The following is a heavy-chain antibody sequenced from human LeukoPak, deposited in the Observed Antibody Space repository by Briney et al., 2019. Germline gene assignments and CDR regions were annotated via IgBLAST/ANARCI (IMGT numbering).Heavy chain of an antibody. D-gene: IGHD3-22*01. J-gene: IGHJ4*02. CDR2: IIPIFGTA. CDR1: GGTFSSYA. Sequence: GASVKVSCKXSGGTFSSYAISWVRQAPGQGLEWMGRIIPIFGTANYSQKFQGRVTITTDESTSTAYMELSSLRSEDTAVYYCAREGLGIYYYDSSGHRNLGYWGQGTLVTVSS. CDR3: AREGLGIYYYDSSGHRNLGY. V-gene: IGHV1-69*05.